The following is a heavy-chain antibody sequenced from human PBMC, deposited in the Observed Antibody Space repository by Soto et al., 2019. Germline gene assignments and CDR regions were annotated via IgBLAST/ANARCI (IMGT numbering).Heavy chain of an antibody. D-gene: IGHD2-15*01. CDR2: IYPGDSNT. CDR3: LWGVGGSLVYFDY. J-gene: IGHJ4*01. V-gene: IGHV5-51*01. Sequence: GESLKNSCKCSGYRLTSYWIVGVLQMFGKDMEWMGIIYPGDSNTIYSPSFQGQVTISADKSISTAYLQWSSLKASDTALYYCLWGVGGSLVYFDYRGNRARVTVS. CDR1: GYRLTSYW.